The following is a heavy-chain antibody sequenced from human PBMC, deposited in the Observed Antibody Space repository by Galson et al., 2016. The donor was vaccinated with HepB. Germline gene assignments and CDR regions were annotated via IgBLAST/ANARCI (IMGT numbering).Heavy chain of an antibody. D-gene: IGHD1-26*01. J-gene: IGHJ4*02. V-gene: IGHV5-10-1*01. CDR1: GYSFSSYW. CDR3: ARLKVGATEKTANLDY. CDR2: IDPSDSYT. Sequence: QSGAEVKKPGESLRISCKGSGYSFSSYWISWVRQMPGKGLEWMGRIDPSDSYTKYSPSFEGHVTISVDKSISTAYLQWSSLKASDTAMYYCARLKVGATEKTANLDYWGQGTLVTVSS.